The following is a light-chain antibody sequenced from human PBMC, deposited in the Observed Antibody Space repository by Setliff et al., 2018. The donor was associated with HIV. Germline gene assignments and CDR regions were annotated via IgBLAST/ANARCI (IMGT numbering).Light chain of an antibody. J-gene: IGLJ1*01. CDR2: EVS. Sequence: QSALTPPASVSGSPGQSITIYCTGTSTDVGTYNLVSWYQQHPVKAPKVMIYEVSKRPSGISNRFSGSKSGNTASLTISGLQPEDESDYYCCSYASGSTSLFVFGTGTKVTVL. V-gene: IGLV2-23*02. CDR3: CSYASGSTSLFV. CDR1: STDVGTYNL.